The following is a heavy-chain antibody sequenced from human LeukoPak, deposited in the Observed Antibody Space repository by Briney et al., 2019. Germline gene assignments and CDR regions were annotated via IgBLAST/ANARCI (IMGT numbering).Heavy chain of an antibody. CDR1: GDSISSGGYS. Sequence: PSQTLSLTCAVSGDSISSGGYSWSWIRQPSGKGLEWIGYIFHSGSSYYNPSLKSRVTISVDKSKNQFSLRLTSVTAADTAVYYCARELWFVNAPGSWFDPWGQGTLVTVSS. D-gene: IGHD3-10*01. J-gene: IGHJ5*02. V-gene: IGHV4-30-2*01. CDR3: ARELWFVNAPGSWFDP. CDR2: IFHSGSS.